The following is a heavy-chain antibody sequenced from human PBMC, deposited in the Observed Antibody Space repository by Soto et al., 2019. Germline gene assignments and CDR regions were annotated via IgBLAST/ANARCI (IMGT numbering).Heavy chain of an antibody. CDR2: INPSGGST. CDR1: GYTFTSYY. Sequence: QVQLVQSGAEVKKPGASVKVSCKASGYTFTSYYMHWVRQAPGQGLEWMGIINPSGGSTSYAQKCQGRVTRTRDTSTSTVYMELSSLSSEDTAVYYCARDGGGAARSYFYYYYYMDVWGKGTTVTVSS. D-gene: IGHD6-6*01. J-gene: IGHJ6*03. V-gene: IGHV1-46*03. CDR3: ARDGGGAARSYFYYYYYMDV.